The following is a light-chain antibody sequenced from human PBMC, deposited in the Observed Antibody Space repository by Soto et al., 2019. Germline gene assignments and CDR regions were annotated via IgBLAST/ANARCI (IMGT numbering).Light chain of an antibody. CDR2: GAS. Sequence: EIVLTQSPGTLSLSPGEGATLSCRASQSINSFLAWYQQRRGQAPRLLIHGASNRATGIPDRFSGSGSGTDFTLTISRLEPEDFAVYYCQQYYSIPFTFGQGTKLEI. CDR1: QSINSF. CDR3: QQYYSIPFT. J-gene: IGKJ2*01. V-gene: IGKV3-20*01.